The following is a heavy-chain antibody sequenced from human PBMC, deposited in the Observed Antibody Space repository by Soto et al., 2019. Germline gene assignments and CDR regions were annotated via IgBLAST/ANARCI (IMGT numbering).Heavy chain of an antibody. CDR1: GYTFTGCY. Sequence: ASVKVSCKASGYTFTGCYMHWVRQAPGQGLEWMGWINPNSGGTNYAQKFQGWVTMTRDTSISTAYMELSRLRSDDTAVYYCARAGXDFWSGSQYYYYYGMDVWGQGTTVTVSS. V-gene: IGHV1-2*04. CDR2: INPNSGGT. D-gene: IGHD3-3*01. J-gene: IGHJ6*02. CDR3: ARAGXDFWSGSQYYYYYGMDV.